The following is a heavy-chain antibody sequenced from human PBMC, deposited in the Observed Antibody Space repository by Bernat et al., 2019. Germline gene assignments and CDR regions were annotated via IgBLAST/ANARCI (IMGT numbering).Heavy chain of an antibody. J-gene: IGHJ6*03. CDR1: GGFISGGGYY. Sequence: QVQLQESGPGLVKPSQTLSLTCTVSGGFISGGGYYWSWIRQHPGKGLEWIGYIYYNGVPLYNPSLKSRVTISVDTSTNQFSLRLTSVTAADTAVYFCVREVRSSPYYYMDVWGKGTPVTVSS. CDR2: IYYNGVP. CDR3: VREVRSSPYYYMDV. V-gene: IGHV4-31*03. D-gene: IGHD6-13*01.